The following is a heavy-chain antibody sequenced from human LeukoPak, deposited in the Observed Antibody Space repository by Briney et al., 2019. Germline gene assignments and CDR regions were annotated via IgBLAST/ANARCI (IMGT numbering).Heavy chain of an antibody. Sequence: PGGSLRLSCAASGFTFSSYAMHWVRQAPGKGLEWVAVISYDGSNKYYADSVKGRFTISRDNSKNTLYLQMNSLRAGDTAVYYCARDQFTNGGRKDYWGQGTLVTVSS. CDR3: ARDQFTNGGRKDY. J-gene: IGHJ4*02. V-gene: IGHV3-30-3*01. D-gene: IGHD1-26*01. CDR1: GFTFSSYA. CDR2: ISYDGSNK.